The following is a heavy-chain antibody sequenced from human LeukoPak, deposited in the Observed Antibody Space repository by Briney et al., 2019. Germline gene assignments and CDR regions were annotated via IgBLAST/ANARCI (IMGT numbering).Heavy chain of an antibody. CDR3: TRKGSQWDFLVDY. D-gene: IGHD2/OR15-2a*01. V-gene: IGHV3-11*04. Sequence: LSLTCAVYGGSFSGYYWSWTRQPPGKGLEWVSYISSSGSTIYYADSVKGRFTISRDNAKNSLYLQMNSLRAEDTAVYYCTRKGSQWDFLVDYWGQGTRVAVSP. CDR1: GGSFSGYY. CDR2: ISSSGSTI. J-gene: IGHJ4*02.